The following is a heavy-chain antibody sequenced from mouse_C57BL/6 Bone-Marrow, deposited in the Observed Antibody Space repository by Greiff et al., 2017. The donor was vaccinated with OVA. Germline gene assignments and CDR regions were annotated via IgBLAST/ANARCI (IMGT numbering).Heavy chain of an antibody. CDR3: ARSVSDY. Sequence: VQLQQSGPELVKPGASVKISCKASGYAFSSSWMNWVKQRPGKGLEWIGRIYPGDGDTNYNGKFKGKATLTADKSSSTAYMQPSSLTSEDSAVYFCARSVSDYWGQGTTLTVSS. V-gene: IGHV1-82*01. CDR1: GYAFSSSW. J-gene: IGHJ2*01. CDR2: IYPGDGDT.